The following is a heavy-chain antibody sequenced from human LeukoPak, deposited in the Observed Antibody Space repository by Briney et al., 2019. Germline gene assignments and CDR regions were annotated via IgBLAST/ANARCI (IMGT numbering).Heavy chain of an antibody. CDR1: GFTFSSYW. D-gene: IGHD6-6*01. CDR3: ARKGSGSSPQDYYYYGMDV. J-gene: IGHJ6*02. V-gene: IGHV3-7*01. CDR2: IKQDGSEK. Sequence: GGSLRLSCAASGFTFSSYWMSWVRQAPGKGLEWVANIKQDGSEKYYVDSVKGRFTISRDNAKNSLYLQMNSLRAEDTAVYYCARKGSGSSPQDYYYYGMDVWGQGTTVTVSS.